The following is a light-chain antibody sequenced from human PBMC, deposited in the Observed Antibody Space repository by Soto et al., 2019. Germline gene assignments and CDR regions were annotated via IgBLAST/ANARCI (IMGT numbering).Light chain of an antibody. CDR2: GES. CDR1: HIVSSSY. CDR3: KQYGSSRT. V-gene: IGKV3-20*01. J-gene: IGKJ1*01. Sequence: EIVLQPSHGTLSVSPVEIAPLSCMASHIVSSSYLAWYQQKPGQAPSLLIYGESSRATGIPDRFSGSGSGTDFPLTISRLEPEHFEVYYCKQYGSSRTCGKGNKVDNK.